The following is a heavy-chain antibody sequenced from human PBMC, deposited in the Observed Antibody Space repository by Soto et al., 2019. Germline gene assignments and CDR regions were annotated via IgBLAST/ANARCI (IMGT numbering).Heavy chain of an antibody. V-gene: IGHV4-34*01. CDR1: GGSFSGYY. Sequence: SETLSLTCGVYGGSFSGYYWSWIRQPPGKGLEWIGEINHSGSTNYNPSLKSRVTISVDTSKNQFSLKLSSVTAADTAVYYCARGTTMVRGVMLPYFDYWGQGTLVTVSS. D-gene: IGHD3-10*01. CDR2: INHSGST. J-gene: IGHJ4*02. CDR3: ARGTTMVRGVMLPYFDY.